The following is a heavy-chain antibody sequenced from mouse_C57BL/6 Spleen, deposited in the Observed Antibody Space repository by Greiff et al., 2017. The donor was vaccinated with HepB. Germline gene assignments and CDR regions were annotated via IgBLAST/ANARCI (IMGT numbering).Heavy chain of an antibody. CDR3: AREDGGFDY. CDR2: ISDGGSYT. D-gene: IGHD2-3*01. V-gene: IGHV5-4*01. Sequence: EVKLMESGGGLVKPGGSLKLSCAASGFTFSSYAMSWVRQTPEKRLEWVATISDGGSYTYYPDNVKGRFTISRDNAKNNLYLQMSHLKSEDTAMYYCAREDGGFDYWGQGTTLTVSS. J-gene: IGHJ2*01. CDR1: GFTFSSYA.